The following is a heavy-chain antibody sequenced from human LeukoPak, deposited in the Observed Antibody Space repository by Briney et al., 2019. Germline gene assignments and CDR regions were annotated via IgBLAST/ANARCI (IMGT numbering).Heavy chain of an antibody. CDR1: GYTFTSYA. CDR2: INTNTGNP. CDR3: ARDLKDIVVVVAATASNPNDAFDI. D-gene: IGHD2-15*01. V-gene: IGHV7-4-1*02. J-gene: IGHJ3*02. Sequence: GASMKVSCKASGYTFTSYAMNWVRQAPGQGLEWMGWINTNTGNPTYAQRFTGRFVFSLDTFVSTAYLQISSLKAEDTAVYYCARDLKDIVVVVAATASNPNDAFDIWGQGTMVTVSS.